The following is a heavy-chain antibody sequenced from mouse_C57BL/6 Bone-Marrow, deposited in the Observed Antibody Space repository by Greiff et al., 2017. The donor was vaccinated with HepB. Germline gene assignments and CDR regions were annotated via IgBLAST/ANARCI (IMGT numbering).Heavy chain of an antibody. CDR1: GYTFTSYG. Sequence: VKLVESGAELARPGASVKLSCKASGYTFTSYGISWVKQRTGQGLEWIGEIYPRSGNTYYNEKFKGKATLTADKSSSTAYMELRSLTSEDSAVYFCARRGGMDYWGQGTSVTVSS. CDR3: ARRGGMDY. J-gene: IGHJ4*01. CDR2: IYPRSGNT. V-gene: IGHV1-81*01.